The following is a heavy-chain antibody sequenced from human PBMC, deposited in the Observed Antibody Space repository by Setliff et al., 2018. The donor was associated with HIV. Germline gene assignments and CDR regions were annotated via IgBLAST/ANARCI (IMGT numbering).Heavy chain of an antibody. CDR2: TRNKVNSYTT. Sequence: LRLSCAASGFTFSDHYMDWVRQAPGKGLEWVGRTRNKVNSYTTEYAASVKGRFTISRDDPKNSLYLRMNSLKTEDTAVYYCARGRLLWSGSYYYYHYMDVWGKGTTVTVSS. V-gene: IGHV3-72*01. CDR3: ARGRLLWSGSYYYYHYMDV. J-gene: IGHJ6*03. D-gene: IGHD3-10*01. CDR1: GFTFSDHY.